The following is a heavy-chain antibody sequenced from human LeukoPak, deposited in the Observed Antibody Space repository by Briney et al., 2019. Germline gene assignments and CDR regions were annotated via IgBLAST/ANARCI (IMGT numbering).Heavy chain of an antibody. Sequence: GGSLRLSCTASGFNFGDYAMSWFRQAPGKGLEWVGFIRSKAYGGTTEYAASVKGRFTIPRDDYKSIAYLQMNSLKTEDTAVYYCTRARGYSYGYADVWGKGTTVTVSS. V-gene: IGHV3-49*03. CDR3: TRARGYSYGYADV. CDR2: IRSKAYGGTT. J-gene: IGHJ6*04. CDR1: GFNFGDYA. D-gene: IGHD5-18*01.